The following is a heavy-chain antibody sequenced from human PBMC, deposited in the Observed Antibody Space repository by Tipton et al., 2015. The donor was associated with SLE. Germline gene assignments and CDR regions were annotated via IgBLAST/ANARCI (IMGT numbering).Heavy chain of an antibody. V-gene: IGHV1-46*01. J-gene: IGHJ3*02. CDR1: GYTFTSYY. CDR3: AEAGGYDTFDI. CDR2: INPSGGST. Sequence: QVQLVQSGAEVKKPGASVKVSCKASGYTFTSYYMHWVRQAPGQGLEWMGIINPSGGSTSYAQKFQGRATMTRDTSTSTVYMELSSLRSEDTAVYYCAEAGGYDTFDIWGQGTMVTVSS. D-gene: IGHD3-16*01.